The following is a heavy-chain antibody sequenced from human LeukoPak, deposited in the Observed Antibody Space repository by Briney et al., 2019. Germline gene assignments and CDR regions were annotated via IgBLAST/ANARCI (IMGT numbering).Heavy chain of an antibody. D-gene: IGHD2/OR15-2a*01. CDR2: IKSKTYGGTT. CDR1: GFTFNNAW. CDR3: TRDHFA. V-gene: IGHV3-15*01. J-gene: IGHJ5*02. Sequence: PGGSLRLSCAASGFTFNNAWMSWVRPAPGKGLEWISRIKSKTYGGTTEYAAPVKGRFTISRDDSESTLFLQMDSLTTEDTAVYYCTRDHFAWGRGTLVTVSS.